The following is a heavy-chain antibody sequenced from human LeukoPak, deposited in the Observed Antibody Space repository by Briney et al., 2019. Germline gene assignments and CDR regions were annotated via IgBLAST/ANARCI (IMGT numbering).Heavy chain of an antibody. Sequence: GGSPRLSCAASGFTFRSYAMSWVRQAPGKGLEWVSAIIGSGGRTYYADSVQGRFTISRDNSKNTLYLQMNSLRAEDTAVYYCAKPYYYDSSGYSVNYFDSWGQGTLVTVSS. CDR2: IIGSGGRT. J-gene: IGHJ4*02. CDR1: GFTFRSYA. D-gene: IGHD3-22*01. V-gene: IGHV3-23*01. CDR3: AKPYYYDSSGYSVNYFDS.